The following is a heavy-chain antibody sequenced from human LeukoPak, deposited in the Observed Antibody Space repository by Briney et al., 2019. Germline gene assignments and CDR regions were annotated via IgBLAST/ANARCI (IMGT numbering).Heavy chain of an antibody. J-gene: IGHJ3*02. D-gene: IGHD2-2*01. CDR1: GFTFSSYG. CDR3: ATYCSSTSCPRWGGAFDI. V-gene: IGHV3-30*03. Sequence: GRSLRLSCAASGFTFSSYGMHWVRQAPGKGLEWVAVISYDGSNKYYADSVKGRFTISRDNSKNTLYLQMDSLRAEDTAVYYCATYCSSTSCPRWGGAFDIWGQGTMVTVSS. CDR2: ISYDGSNK.